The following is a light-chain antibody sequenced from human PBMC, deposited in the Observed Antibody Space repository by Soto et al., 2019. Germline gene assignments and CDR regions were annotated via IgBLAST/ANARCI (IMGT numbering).Light chain of an antibody. Sequence: QSVLTQPPSASGSPGQSVTISCSGTSSDTGDYNYVSWYQQHPGKAPKLMIYEVSKRPSGVPDRFSGSKSGNTASLTVSGLQAVDEADSYCSSFAGSDNYVFGTGTKVTVL. CDR2: EVS. CDR1: SSDTGDYNY. J-gene: IGLJ1*01. V-gene: IGLV2-8*01. CDR3: SSFAGSDNYV.